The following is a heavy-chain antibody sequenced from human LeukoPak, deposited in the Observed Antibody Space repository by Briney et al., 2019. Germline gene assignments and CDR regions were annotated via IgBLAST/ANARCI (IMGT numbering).Heavy chain of an antibody. CDR3: ARDREAYCGGDCSHFDY. J-gene: IGHJ4*02. V-gene: IGHV3-48*01. Sequence: GGSLRLSCAASGFTFSSYSMNWVRQAPGKGLEWVSYISSSSSTIYYADSVKGRFTISRDNAKNSLYLQMNSLRAEDTAVYYCARDREAYCGGDCSHFDYWGQGTLVTVSS. D-gene: IGHD2-21*02. CDR1: GFTFSSYS. CDR2: ISSSSSTI.